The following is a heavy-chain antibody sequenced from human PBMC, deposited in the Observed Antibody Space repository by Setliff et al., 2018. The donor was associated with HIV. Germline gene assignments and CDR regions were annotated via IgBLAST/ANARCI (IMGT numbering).Heavy chain of an antibody. D-gene: IGHD3-22*01. CDR2: INPKSGGT. J-gene: IGHJ5*02. Sequence: ASVKVSCKASGCTFTTYHIHWVRQAPGQGLEWMGWINPKSGGTHYGQKFQGRVTMTRDMSISTAYMELNRLRSDDTAVYFCARVTVKLYHDDARGFDPWGQGTLVTVSS. CDR3: ARVTVKLYHDDARGFDP. CDR1: GCTFTTYH. V-gene: IGHV1-2*02.